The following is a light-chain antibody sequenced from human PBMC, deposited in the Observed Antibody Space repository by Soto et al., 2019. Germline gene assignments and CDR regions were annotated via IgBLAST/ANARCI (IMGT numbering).Light chain of an antibody. CDR1: QGISSS. V-gene: IGKV1D-13*01. CDR2: DAS. CDR3: QQFSNYPIT. J-gene: IGKJ3*01. Sequence: GDTVTIACRASQGISSSLAWYQQIPGKAPKLLIYDASSLEGGVPSRFSGSGSGTDFTLTISSLQPEDFAPYYCQQFSNYPITFGPGSKVDIK.